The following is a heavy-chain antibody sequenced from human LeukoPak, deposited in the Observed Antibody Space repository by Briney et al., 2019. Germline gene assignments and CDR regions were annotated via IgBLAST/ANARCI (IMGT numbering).Heavy chain of an antibody. CDR3: ARSLPWSSSWRLNYYYGMDV. CDR1: GVTVSSNY. Sequence: GGSLRLSCAASGVTVSSNYMSWVRQAPGKGLEWVSVIYSGGSTYYADSVKGRFTISRDNSKNTLYLQMNSLRAEDTAVYYCARSLPWSSSWRLNYYYGMDVWGQGTTVTVSS. V-gene: IGHV3-53*01. J-gene: IGHJ6*02. CDR2: IYSGGST. D-gene: IGHD6-13*01.